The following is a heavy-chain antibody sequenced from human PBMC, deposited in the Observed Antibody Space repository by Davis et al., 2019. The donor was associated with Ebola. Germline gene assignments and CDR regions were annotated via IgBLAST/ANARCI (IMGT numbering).Heavy chain of an antibody. J-gene: IGHJ2*01. CDR3: ARHVYGDFWYFDL. CDR1: GFTFSSYS. D-gene: IGHD4-17*01. CDR2: IYRVGRT. V-gene: IGHV3-66*04. Sequence: GESLKISCAASGFTFSSYSMSWVRQAPGKGLEWVSVIYRVGRTYYADSVKGRFTISRDNSKNTVFLQTNSLRAEDTAVYYCARHVYGDFWYFDLWGRGTRVTVSS.